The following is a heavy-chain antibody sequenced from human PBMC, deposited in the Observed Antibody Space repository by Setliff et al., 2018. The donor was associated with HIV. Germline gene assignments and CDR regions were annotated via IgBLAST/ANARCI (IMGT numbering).Heavy chain of an antibody. CDR3: ARGWSEDTSIVQVEYFEH. CDR1: GGTLSNYA. CDR2: IIPFVNIA. Sequence: SVKVSCKASGGTLSNYAISWVRQAPGQGLEWVGGIIPFVNIANYAQKFQGRVTTTADKSTSTVYMELRSPRSEDTAVYFCARGWSEDTSIVQVEYFEHWGQGTLGTVSS. J-gene: IGHJ1*01. D-gene: IGHD5-18*01. V-gene: IGHV1-69*10.